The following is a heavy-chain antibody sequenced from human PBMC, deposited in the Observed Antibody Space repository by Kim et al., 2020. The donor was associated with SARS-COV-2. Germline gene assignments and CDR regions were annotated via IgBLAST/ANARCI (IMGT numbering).Heavy chain of an antibody. CDR1: GDSFSSVAYY. D-gene: IGHD1-1*01. CDR3: ARDQGGRYVDY. V-gene: IGHV4-30-4*01. J-gene: IGHJ4*02. Sequence: SETLSLTCAVSGDSFSSVAYYWSWIRRPPGRGLEWIGYISYSGSKYVNPSLQSRVTMSVDTSKNQFSLDLSSVTAADTAVYFCARDQGGRYVDYWGQGA. CDR2: ISYSGSK.